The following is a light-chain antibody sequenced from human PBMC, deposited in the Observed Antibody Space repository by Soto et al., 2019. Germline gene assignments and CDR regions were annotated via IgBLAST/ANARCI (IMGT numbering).Light chain of an antibody. V-gene: IGKV1-5*01. CDR3: QHYFGYPVT. Sequence: DIQMTQSPSTLSESVGDRVTVTCRASQSISNWLAWYQQKPGKAPKLLIYDVSTLQRGVPSTFSGSGSGTEFALTISSLQPDDFATYYCQHYFGYPVTFGQGTKVDI. CDR2: DVS. J-gene: IGKJ1*01. CDR1: QSISNW.